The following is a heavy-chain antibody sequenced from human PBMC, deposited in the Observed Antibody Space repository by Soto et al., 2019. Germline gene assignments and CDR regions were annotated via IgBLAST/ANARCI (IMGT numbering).Heavy chain of an antibody. Sequence: VQLVETGGGLIQPGGSLRLSCAASGFTVSRKYMTWVRQAPGKGLEWVSTIYSGGSTYYAASVKGRLTISRDNSKNTLYLQMSSLRAEDTAVYYCAKGDGGAGGGMDVWGQGTTVTVSS. V-gene: IGHV3-53*02. J-gene: IGHJ6*02. D-gene: IGHD2-15*01. CDR1: GFTVSRKY. CDR3: AKGDGGAGGGMDV. CDR2: IYSGGST.